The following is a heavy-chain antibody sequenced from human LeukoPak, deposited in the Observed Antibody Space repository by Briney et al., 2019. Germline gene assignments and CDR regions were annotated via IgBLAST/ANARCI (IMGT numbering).Heavy chain of an antibody. Sequence: ASVKVSCKASGYAFINYGVSWVRRAPGQGLEWMGWISAYNGNTNYAQRLQGRVTMTTDTSTSTAYMELRSLRSDDTAVYYCAWNGGGYSYGYNDYWGQGTLVTVSS. J-gene: IGHJ4*02. D-gene: IGHD5-18*01. CDR1: GYAFINYG. V-gene: IGHV1-18*01. CDR2: ISAYNGNT. CDR3: AWNGGGYSYGYNDY.